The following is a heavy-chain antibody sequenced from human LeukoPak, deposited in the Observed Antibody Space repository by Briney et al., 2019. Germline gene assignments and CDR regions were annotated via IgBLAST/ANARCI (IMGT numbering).Heavy chain of an antibody. CDR2: INSDGFST. V-gene: IGHV3-74*01. CDR1: GFTFSSFW. CDR3: ARDLLRQPMATINPFDY. D-gene: IGHD5-24*01. J-gene: IGHJ4*02. Sequence: GGSLRLSCAASGFTFSSFWIHWVRQVPGKGLVWVSRINSDGFSTSYADSVKGRFTISRDNAKNSLSLQMNSLRAEDTAVYYCARDLLRQPMATINPFDYWGQGTLVSVSS.